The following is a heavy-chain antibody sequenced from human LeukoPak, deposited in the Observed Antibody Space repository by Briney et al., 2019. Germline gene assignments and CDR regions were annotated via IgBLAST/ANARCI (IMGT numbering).Heavy chain of an antibody. CDR3: ARGRTIFGVGPDY. CDR1: GGSFSGYY. Sequence: SETLSLTCAVYGGSFSGYYWSWIRQPPGKGLEWIGEINHSGSTNYNPSLKSRVTISVDTSNNQFSLKLSSVTAADTAFYYCARGRTIFGVGPDYWGQGTLVTVSS. J-gene: IGHJ4*02. D-gene: IGHD3-3*01. CDR2: INHSGST. V-gene: IGHV4-34*01.